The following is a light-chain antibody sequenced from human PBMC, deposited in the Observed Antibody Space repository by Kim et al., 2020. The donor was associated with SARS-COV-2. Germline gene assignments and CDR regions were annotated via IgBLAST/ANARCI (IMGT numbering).Light chain of an antibody. CDR2: GNS. CDR3: QSYDSSLSGGV. J-gene: IGLJ3*02. V-gene: IGLV1-40*01. Sequence: QRVTISCTGSSSNIGAGYDVHWYQQLRGTAPKLLIYGNSNRPSGVPDRFSGSKSGTSASLAITGLQAEDEADYYCQSYDSSLSGGVFGGGTQLTVL. CDR1: SSNIGAGYD.